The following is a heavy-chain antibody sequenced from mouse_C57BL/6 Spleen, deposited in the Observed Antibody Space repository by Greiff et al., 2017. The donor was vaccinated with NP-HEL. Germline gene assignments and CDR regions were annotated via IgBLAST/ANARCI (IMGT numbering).Heavy chain of an antibody. Sequence: QVQLQQSGAELVKPGASVKLSCKASGYTFTSYWMHWVKQRPGRGLEWIGRIDPTSGGTKYNEKFKSKATLTVDKPSSTAYMQLSSLTSEDSAVYYSARDRDYGGDWYFDGWGTGTTVTVSS. CDR2: IDPTSGGT. CDR1: GYTFTSYW. D-gene: IGHD2-4*01. J-gene: IGHJ1*03. CDR3: ARDRDYGGDWYFDG. V-gene: IGHV1-72*01.